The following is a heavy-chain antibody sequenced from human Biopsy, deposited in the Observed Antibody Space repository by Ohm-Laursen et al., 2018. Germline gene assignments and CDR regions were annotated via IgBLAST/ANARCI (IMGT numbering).Heavy chain of an antibody. J-gene: IGHJ4*02. Sequence: GTLSLTCTVSGGSIKSYYWNWIRQSPGKGLEWIGFIYYTGHTNYNPSLKSRATISVDTSKNQFSLKVISVTAAGTAVYYCARLTGDPSYWGQGILVTVSS. CDR3: ARLTGDPSY. CDR1: GGSIKSYY. D-gene: IGHD7-27*01. CDR2: IYYTGHT. V-gene: IGHV4-59*01.